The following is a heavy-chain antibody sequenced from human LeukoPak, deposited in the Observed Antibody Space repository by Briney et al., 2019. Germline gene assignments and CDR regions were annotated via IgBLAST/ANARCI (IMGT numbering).Heavy chain of an antibody. V-gene: IGHV3-21*01. Sequence: GGSLRLSCAASGFTFSGYSMNWVRQAPGKGLEWVSSISSSSSYIYYADSVKGRFTISRDNAKNSLYLQMNSLRAEDTAVYYCARASIAAAGVDYWGQGTLVTVSS. D-gene: IGHD6-13*01. CDR2: ISSSSSYI. CDR1: GFTFSGYS. J-gene: IGHJ4*02. CDR3: ARASIAAAGVDY.